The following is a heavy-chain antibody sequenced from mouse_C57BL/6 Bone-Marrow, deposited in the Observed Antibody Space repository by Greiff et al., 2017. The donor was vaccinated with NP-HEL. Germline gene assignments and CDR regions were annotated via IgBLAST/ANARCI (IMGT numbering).Heavy chain of an antibody. Sequence: EVKLVESEGGLVQPGSSMKLSCTASGFTFSDYYMAWVRQVPEKGLEWVANINYDGSSTYYLDSLKSRFILSRDNAKNILYLQMSSLKSEDTATYYCAREDYYGSSPFAYWGQGTLVTVSA. CDR2: INYDGSST. J-gene: IGHJ3*01. CDR1: GFTFSDYY. CDR3: AREDYYGSSPFAY. V-gene: IGHV5-16*01. D-gene: IGHD1-1*01.